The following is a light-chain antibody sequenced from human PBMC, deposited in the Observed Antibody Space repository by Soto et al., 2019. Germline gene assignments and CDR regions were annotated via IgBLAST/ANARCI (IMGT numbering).Light chain of an antibody. CDR1: LSLVDNDGETY. Sequence: DYVLTQSPLSLPVTLGQSASISCKSRLSLVDNDGETYLHCYQQRPGPSLRRLIYTVSNRDSGGPDRFSGRGSGTNFTLKIRIVEAEDVGVYYCMQGTNWPWTFGQGTTVGL. J-gene: IGKJ1*01. V-gene: IGKV2-30*01. CDR3: MQGTNWPWT. CDR2: TVS.